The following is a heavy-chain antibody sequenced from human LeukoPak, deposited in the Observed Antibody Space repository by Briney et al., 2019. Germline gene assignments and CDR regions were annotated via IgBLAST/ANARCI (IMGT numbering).Heavy chain of an antibody. J-gene: IGHJ4*02. D-gene: IGHD6-19*01. CDR1: GFTFSSYG. V-gene: IGHV3-33*01. CDR2: IWYDGSNK. Sequence: PGRSLRLSCAASGFTFSSYGMHWVRQAPGKGLEWVAVIWYDGSNKYYADSVKGRFTISRDNPKNTLYLQMNSLRAEDTAVYYCARVSSGWYPYFDYWGQGTLATVSS. CDR3: ARVSSGWYPYFDY.